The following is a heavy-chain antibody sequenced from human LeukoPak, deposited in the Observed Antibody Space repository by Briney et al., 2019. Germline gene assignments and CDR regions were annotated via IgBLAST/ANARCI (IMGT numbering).Heavy chain of an antibody. Sequence: TGGSLRLSCAASGFIITNNYMNWVRQAPGKGLEWVSVIYGDDETNYADSVKGRFTISRDNAKNSLYLQMNSLRAEDTAVYYCAPLGSAYDAFDIWGQGTMVTVSS. J-gene: IGHJ3*02. CDR1: GFIITNNY. D-gene: IGHD3-16*01. CDR2: IYGDDET. V-gene: IGHV3-53*01. CDR3: APLGSAYDAFDI.